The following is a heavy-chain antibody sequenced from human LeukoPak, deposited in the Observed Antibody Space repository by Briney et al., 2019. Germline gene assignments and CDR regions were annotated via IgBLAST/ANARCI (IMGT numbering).Heavy chain of an antibody. J-gene: IGHJ6*02. CDR2: ISYDGSNK. Sequence: GGSLRLSCAASGFTFSSYGMHWVRQAPGKGLEWVAVISYDGSNKYYADSVKGRFTISRDNSKNTLYLQMNSLRAEDTAVHYCAKISRYCSSTSCSHYYYYYGMDVWGQGTTVTVSS. CDR3: AKISRYCSSTSCSHYYYYYGMDV. V-gene: IGHV3-30*18. CDR1: GFTFSSYG. D-gene: IGHD2-2*01.